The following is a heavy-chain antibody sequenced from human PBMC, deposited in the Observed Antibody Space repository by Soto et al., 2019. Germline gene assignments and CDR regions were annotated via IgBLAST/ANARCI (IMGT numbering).Heavy chain of an antibody. J-gene: IGHJ6*02. D-gene: IGHD3-9*01. CDR1: GYTFTSYG. CDR3: AREEDYDILTGPGYGMDV. Sequence: ASVKVSCKASGYTFTSYGISWVRQAPGQGLEWMGWISAYNGNTNYAQKFQGRVTMTTDTSTSTVYMELSSLRSEDTAVYYCAREEDYDILTGPGYGMDVWGQGTTVTVSS. V-gene: IGHV1-18*01. CDR2: ISAYNGNT.